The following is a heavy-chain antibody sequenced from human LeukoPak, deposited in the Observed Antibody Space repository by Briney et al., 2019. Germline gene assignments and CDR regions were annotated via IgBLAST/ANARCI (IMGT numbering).Heavy chain of an antibody. D-gene: IGHD6-13*01. Sequence: GGSLRLSCAASGFTFSSYAMHWVRQAPGKGLEWVAVISYDGSNKYYADSVKGRFTISRDNSKNTLYLQMNSLRAEGTAVYYCARGFGSSWYPGDYWGQGTLVTVSS. CDR3: ARGFGSSWYPGDY. CDR2: ISYDGSNK. CDR1: GFTFSSYA. V-gene: IGHV3-30*04. J-gene: IGHJ4*02.